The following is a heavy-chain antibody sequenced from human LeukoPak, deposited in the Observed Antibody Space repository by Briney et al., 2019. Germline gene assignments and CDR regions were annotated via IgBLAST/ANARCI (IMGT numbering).Heavy chain of an antibody. Sequence: GGSLRLSCAASGFTFSSYWMSWVRQAPGKGLEWVANIKQDGAEKNYVVSVKGRFTISRDNAKNSLYLQMNSLRAEDTAVYYCARDLLSTGSSFDYWGQGTLVTVSS. V-gene: IGHV3-7*03. CDR2: IKQDGAEK. CDR3: ARDLLSTGSSFDY. J-gene: IGHJ4*02. CDR1: GFTFSSYW. D-gene: IGHD7-27*01.